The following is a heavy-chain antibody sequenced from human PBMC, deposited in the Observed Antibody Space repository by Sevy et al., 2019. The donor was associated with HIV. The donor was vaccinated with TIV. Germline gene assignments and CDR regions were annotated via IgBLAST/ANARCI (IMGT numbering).Heavy chain of an antibody. CDR3: ARVGCTKPHDY. J-gene: IGHJ4*02. CDR2: FSFGCGQI. V-gene: IGHV3-23*01. D-gene: IGHD2-8*01. CDR1: GFTFRDYS. Sequence: GGSLRLSCVASGFTFRDYSMSWVRQAPGKGLEWVSTFSFGCGQINYADSVKGRFTISRANSKNSFYLQMNNLRAEDTAIYFCARVGCTKPHDYWGQGTLVTVSS.